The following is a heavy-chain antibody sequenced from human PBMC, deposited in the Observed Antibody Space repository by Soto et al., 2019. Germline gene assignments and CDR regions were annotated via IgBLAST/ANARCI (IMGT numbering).Heavy chain of an antibody. Sequence: EVQLVESGGGLVQPGGSLRLSCAASGFTFSNYWMHWVRLPPGKGLLWVSRINIGGSSANYAGSVEGRFTVSRDDAKNTLYLQMNSLRDDEPAVYYCVRGTNDCYGIDYWGQGAPVTVSS. CDR3: VRGTNDCYGIDY. J-gene: IGHJ4*02. D-gene: IGHD1-1*01. CDR1: GFTFSNYW. CDR2: INIGGSSA. V-gene: IGHV3-74*01.